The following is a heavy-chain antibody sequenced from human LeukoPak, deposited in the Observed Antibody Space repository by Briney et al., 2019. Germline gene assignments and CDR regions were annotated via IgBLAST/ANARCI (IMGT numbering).Heavy chain of an antibody. CDR3: ARDGGWMNDQDYYYGMDV. Sequence: ASVKVSCKASGYTFTDYYIHWVRQAPGQGLEWMGRINPNSGGTNYAQKFQGRVTMTRDTSISTAYMELSSLRSEDTAVYYCARDGGWMNDQDYYYGMDVWGQGTTVTVSS. CDR2: INPNSGGT. CDR1: GYTFTDYY. V-gene: IGHV1-2*06. D-gene: IGHD1-1*01. J-gene: IGHJ6*02.